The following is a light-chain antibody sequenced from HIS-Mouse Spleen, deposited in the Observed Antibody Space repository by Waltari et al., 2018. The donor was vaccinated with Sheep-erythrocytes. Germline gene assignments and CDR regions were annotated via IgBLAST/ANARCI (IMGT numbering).Light chain of an antibody. J-gene: IGKJ5*01. CDR2: DAS. CDR1: QSVSSY. CDR3: QQRSNWPPIT. Sequence: EIVLTQSPATLSLSPGERATLSCRASQSVSSYLACSQQKPGQAPRLLIYDASNRATGIPARFSGSGSGTDFTLTISSLEPEDFAVYYCQQRSNWPPITFGQGTRLEIK. V-gene: IGKV3-11*01.